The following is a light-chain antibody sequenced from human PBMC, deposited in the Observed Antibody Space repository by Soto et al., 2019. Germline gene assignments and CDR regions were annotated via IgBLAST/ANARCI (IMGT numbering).Light chain of an antibody. J-gene: IGLJ1*01. Sequence: QSVLTQPASVSGSPGQSITISCTGTSSDVGGYDYVSWYQQHPGKAPKFMIYEVTNRPSGVSHRFSGSKSGNTASLTISGLRADDEADYYCTSYTPTSTYVFGTGTKV. CDR2: EVT. CDR3: TSYTPTSTYV. V-gene: IGLV2-14*01. CDR1: SSDVGGYDY.